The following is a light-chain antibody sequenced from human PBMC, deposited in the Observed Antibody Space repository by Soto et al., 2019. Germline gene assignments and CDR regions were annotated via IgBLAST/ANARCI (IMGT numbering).Light chain of an antibody. Sequence: DVQMTQSPSTLSASVGDRVTITCRASQSISAWLAWYQQKPGKAPNLLIYKAPTLESGVPSRFSGSGAGTDFALIISGLHPHDFATFYCQQYGRYRSFGQGTKVEIK. J-gene: IGKJ1*01. V-gene: IGKV1-5*03. CDR2: KAP. CDR3: QQYGRYRS. CDR1: QSISAW.